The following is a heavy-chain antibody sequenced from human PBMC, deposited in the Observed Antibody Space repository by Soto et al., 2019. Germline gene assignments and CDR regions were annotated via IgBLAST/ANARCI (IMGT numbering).Heavy chain of an antibody. D-gene: IGHD3-10*01. J-gene: IGHJ6*02. CDR2: INHSGTT. Sequence: QVQLQQWGAGLLKPSETLSLTCAVYGGSFSGYYWSWIRPPPGKGLEWIGEINHSGTTNYTPSLTRLGTISVDTSKNRFSLKLSSVTAADTPVYYCETKTPLLYYCFMDFWGQGTTVTVSS. CDR1: GGSFSGYY. CDR3: ETKTPLLYYCFMDF. V-gene: IGHV4-34*01.